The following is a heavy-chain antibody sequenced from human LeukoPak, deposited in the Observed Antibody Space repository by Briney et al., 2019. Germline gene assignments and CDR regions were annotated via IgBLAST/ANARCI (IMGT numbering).Heavy chain of an antibody. V-gene: IGHV5-51*01. CDR3: ARQDGNSKYYFDY. D-gene: IGHD1-1*01. J-gene: IGHJ4*02. CDR2: IYTGDSDP. Sequence: GESLKISCKGSGYSFTDYWIGWVRQLPGKGLEWLGIIYTGDSDPRYRPSFQGQVTISVDKSISNAYLQWSSLKASDTAMYYCARQDGNSKYYFDYWGQGTLVTVSS. CDR1: GYSFTDYW.